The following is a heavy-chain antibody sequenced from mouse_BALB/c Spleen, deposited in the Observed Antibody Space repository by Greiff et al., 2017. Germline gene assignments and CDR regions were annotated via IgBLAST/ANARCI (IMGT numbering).Heavy chain of an antibody. Sequence: VQLQQSGAELVRPGVSVNISCKGSGYTFTDYAMHWVKQSHAKSLEWIGVISTYYGDASYNQKFKGKATMTVDKSSSTAYMELARLTSEDSAIYYCARLGDPGAMDYWGQGTSVTVSS. D-gene: IGHD3-3*01. CDR1: GYTFTDYA. V-gene: IGHV1S137*01. CDR3: ARLGDPGAMDY. J-gene: IGHJ4*01. CDR2: ISTYYGDA.